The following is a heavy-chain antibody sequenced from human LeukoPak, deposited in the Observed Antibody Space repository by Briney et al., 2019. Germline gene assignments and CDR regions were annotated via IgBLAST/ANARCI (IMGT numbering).Heavy chain of an antibody. CDR2: FDPEDGET. J-gene: IGHJ4*02. D-gene: IGHD3-22*01. CDR3: ATVATMRQHSPYFDY. CDR1: GYTLTELS. V-gene: IGHV1-24*01. Sequence: GASVKASCKVSGYTLTELSMHWVRQAPGKGLEWMGGFDPEDGETFYAQKFQGRVTMTEDTSTDTAYMELSSLRSEDTAVYYCATVATMRQHSPYFDYWGQGTLVTVSS.